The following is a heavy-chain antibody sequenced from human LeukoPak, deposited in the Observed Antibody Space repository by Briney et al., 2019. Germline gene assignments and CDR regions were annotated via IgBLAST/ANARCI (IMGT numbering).Heavy chain of an antibody. CDR1: GFTFSSYS. CDR3: AREGYCSSTSCYTGYGMDV. Sequence: GGSLRLSCAASGFTFSSYSMNWVRQAPGKGLEWVSSISSSSSYIYYADSVKGRFTISRDNAKNSLYLQMNSLRAEDTAVYYCAREGYCSSTSCYTGYGMDVWGQGTTVTVSS. J-gene: IGHJ6*02. V-gene: IGHV3-21*01. CDR2: ISSSSSYI. D-gene: IGHD2-2*02.